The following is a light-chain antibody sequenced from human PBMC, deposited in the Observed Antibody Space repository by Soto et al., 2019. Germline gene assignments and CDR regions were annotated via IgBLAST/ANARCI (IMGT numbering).Light chain of an antibody. J-gene: IGKJ5*01. CDR3: QQRSNWPPPIT. V-gene: IGKV3D-20*02. CDR1: QSVSSSY. CDR2: GAS. Sequence: IVLTQSPATLSLSPGERATLSCRASQSVSSSYLAWYQQKPGQAPRLLIYGASSRATGIPDRFSGSGSGTDFTLTISSLEPEDFAVYYCQQRSNWPPPITFGQGTRLEIK.